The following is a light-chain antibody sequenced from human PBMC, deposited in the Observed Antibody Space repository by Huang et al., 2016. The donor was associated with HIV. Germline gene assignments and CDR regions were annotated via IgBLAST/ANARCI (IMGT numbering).Light chain of an antibody. CDR2: DAS. CDR3: QQRSNSFLT. CDR1: QSVSSY. Sequence: EIVLTQFPATLSLSPGERATLSCRASQSVSSYLAWYQQKPGQAPRLLIYDASNRATGIPARFSGSGSGTDFTLTISSLEPEDFAVYYCQQRSNSFLTFGGGTKVEIK. J-gene: IGKJ4*01. V-gene: IGKV3-11*01.